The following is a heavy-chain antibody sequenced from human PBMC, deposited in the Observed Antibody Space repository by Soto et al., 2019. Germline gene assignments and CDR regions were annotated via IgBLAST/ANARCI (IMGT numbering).Heavy chain of an antibody. CDR3: ARIYYDSSQGQFQH. CDR1: GGSISSSSYY. D-gene: IGHD3-22*01. J-gene: IGHJ1*01. CDR2: IYYSGST. V-gene: IGHV4-39*01. Sequence: SETLSLTCTVSGGSISSSSYYWGWIRQPPGKGLEWIGSIYYSGSTYYNPSLKSRVTISVDTSKNQFSLKLSSVTAADTAVYYCARIYYDSSQGQFQHWGQGTLVTVSS.